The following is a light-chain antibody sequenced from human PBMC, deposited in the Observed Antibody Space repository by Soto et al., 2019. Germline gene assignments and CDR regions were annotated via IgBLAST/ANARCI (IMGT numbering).Light chain of an antibody. V-gene: IGKV3-20*01. CDR3: QQYGNAPPAT. CDR1: QSLSNDY. J-gene: IGKJ1*01. CDR2: GAS. Sequence: EIVLTQSPGTLSLSPGETATLSGRASQSLSNDYLAWYQQKPGQAPRLLIYGASSRATGIPDRFSGSGSGTDFTLSIRRLEPEDFAVYYCQQYGNAPPATFGQGTKVDIK.